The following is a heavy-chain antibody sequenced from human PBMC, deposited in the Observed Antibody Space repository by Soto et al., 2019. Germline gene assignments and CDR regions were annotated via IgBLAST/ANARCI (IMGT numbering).Heavy chain of an antibody. D-gene: IGHD5-12*01. CDR3: ARGRGYSGYVNYYYYGMDV. CDR2: INHSGST. CDR1: GGSFSGYY. V-gene: IGHV4-34*01. J-gene: IGHJ6*02. Sequence: SETLSLTCAVYGGSFSGYYWSWIRQPPGKGLEWIGEINHSGSTNYNPSLKSRVTISVDTSKNQFSPKLSSVTAADTAVYYCARGRGYSGYVNYYYYGMDVWGQGTTVTVSS.